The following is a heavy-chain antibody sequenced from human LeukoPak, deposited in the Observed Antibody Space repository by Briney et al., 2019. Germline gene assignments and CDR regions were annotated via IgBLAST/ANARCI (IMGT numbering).Heavy chain of an antibody. CDR3: AKEDYYYGPFDY. Sequence: GGSLRLSCAASGFTFSSYAMRGVGQARGKGREWVSALSGSGGSTYYADSVKGRFTISRDNSKNTLYLQMNSLRAEDTAVYYCAKEDYYYGPFDYWGQGTLVSVSS. V-gene: IGHV3-23*01. J-gene: IGHJ4*02. D-gene: IGHD3-10*01. CDR2: LSGSGGST. CDR1: GFTFSSYA.